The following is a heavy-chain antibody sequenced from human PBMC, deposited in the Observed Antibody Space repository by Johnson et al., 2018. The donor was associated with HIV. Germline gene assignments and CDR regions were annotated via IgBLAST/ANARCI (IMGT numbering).Heavy chain of an antibody. J-gene: IGHJ3*01. CDR3: TRGRHSLDAFDV. CDR1: GFTFSLYW. D-gene: IGHD2-21*01. V-gene: IGHV3-7*02. Sequence: VQLVESGGGLVQPGGSLRLSCAASGFTFSLYWMTWVRQAPGKGLEWVANIKQDGSEKYYVDSVKGRFTISRDNAKNSLYLQMNSLRAEDTAVYYCTRGRHSLDAFDVWGQGTMVTVSS. CDR2: IKQDGSEK.